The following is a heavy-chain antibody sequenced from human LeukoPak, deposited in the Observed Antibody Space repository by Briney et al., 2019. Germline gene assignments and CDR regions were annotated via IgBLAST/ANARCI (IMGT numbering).Heavy chain of an antibody. J-gene: IGHJ4*02. V-gene: IGHV3-53*01. CDR2: IYIDGTT. CDR1: GFIVSHNS. D-gene: IGHD6-13*01. CDR3: ARGPRYSFY. Sequence: GGSLRLSCAASGFIVSHNSMTWVRQAPGRGLEWISVIYIDGTTYYADSVKGRFTISRDQANNTLYLQMNTLRDEDTAVYYCARGPRYSFYWGQGTLVTVSS.